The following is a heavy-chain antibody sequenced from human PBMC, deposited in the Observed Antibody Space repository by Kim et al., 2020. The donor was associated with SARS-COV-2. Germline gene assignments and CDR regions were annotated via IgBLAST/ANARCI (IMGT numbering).Heavy chain of an antibody. CDR1: GGSISSSSYY. J-gene: IGHJ5*02. CDR2: IYYSGST. CDR3: ARHASSSSLVVDWFDP. V-gene: IGHV4-39*01. Sequence: SETLSLTCTVSGGSISSSSYYWGWIRQPPGKGLEWIGSIYYSGSTYYNPSLKSRVTISVDTSKNQFSLKLSSVTAADTAVYYCARHASSSSLVVDWFDPWGQGTLVTVSS. D-gene: IGHD6-13*01.